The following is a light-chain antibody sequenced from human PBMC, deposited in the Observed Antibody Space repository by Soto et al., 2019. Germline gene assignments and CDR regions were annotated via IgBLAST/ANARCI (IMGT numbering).Light chain of an antibody. V-gene: IGKV3-15*01. CDR2: GAS. CDR3: QQFNNWPLYT. J-gene: IGKJ2*01. Sequence: EIVLTQSPATLSLTPGERATLSCRASQSVRSNFAWYQQKPGQPPRLLIYGASTRATGIPARFSGSGSGTDFTLTISSLQSEDFAVYYCQQFNNWPLYTFGQGTKVDI. CDR1: QSVRSN.